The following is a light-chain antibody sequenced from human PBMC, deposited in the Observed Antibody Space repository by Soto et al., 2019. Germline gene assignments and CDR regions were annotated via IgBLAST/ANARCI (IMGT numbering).Light chain of an antibody. V-gene: IGKV3-11*01. CDR2: DAS. Sequence: VLTQSPATLSLSPGEGATLSCRASQSVGRYLAWYQQKPGQAPRLLIYDASNRAAGIPARFSGSGSGTEFPLTICSLEHEDFALYYCQQRGYWPLTFGGGTKVEIK. J-gene: IGKJ4*01. CDR1: QSVGRY. CDR3: QQRGYWPLT.